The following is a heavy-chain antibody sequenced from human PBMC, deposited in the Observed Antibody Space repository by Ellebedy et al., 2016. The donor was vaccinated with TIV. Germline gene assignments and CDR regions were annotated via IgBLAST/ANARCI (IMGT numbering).Heavy chain of an antibody. CDR1: GGSISSYY. CDR3: ATIAAAGTAY. V-gene: IGHV4-4*07. J-gene: IGHJ4*02. Sequence: SETLSLXXTVSGGSISSYYWSWIRQPAGKGLEWIGRIYTSGSTNYNPSLKSRVTMSVDTSKNQFSLKLSSVTAADTAVYYCATIAAAGTAYWGQGTLVTVSS. D-gene: IGHD6-13*01. CDR2: IYTSGST.